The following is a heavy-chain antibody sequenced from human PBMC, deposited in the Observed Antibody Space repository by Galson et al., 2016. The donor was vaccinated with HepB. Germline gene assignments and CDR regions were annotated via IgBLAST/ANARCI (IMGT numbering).Heavy chain of an antibody. Sequence: SLRLSCAGSGFSFSNYAMSWVRQAPGKGLEWVSAISATGGNTHYAESVKGRFTISRDNSRNTLYLEMTTLSAEDTAVYYCARDGRGAYSSSDWFDSWGQGTLVTVSS. D-gene: IGHD3-10*01. CDR2: ISATGGNT. CDR3: ARDGRGAYSSSDWFDS. CDR1: GFSFSNYA. J-gene: IGHJ5*01. V-gene: IGHV3-23*01.